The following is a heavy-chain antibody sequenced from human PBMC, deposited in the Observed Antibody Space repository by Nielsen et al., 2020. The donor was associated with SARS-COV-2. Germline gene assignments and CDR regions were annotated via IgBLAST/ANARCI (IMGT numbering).Heavy chain of an antibody. CDR1: GFTFSSYA. Sequence: GESLKISCAASGFTFSSYAMHWVRQAPGKGLEWVAVISYDGSNKYYADSVKGRFTISRDNSKNTLYLQMNSLRAEDTAVYYRARQTYCSSTSCYVGAFDYWGQGTLVTVSS. V-gene: IGHV3-30-3*01. D-gene: IGHD2-2*01. CDR3: ARQTYCSSTSCYVGAFDY. J-gene: IGHJ4*02. CDR2: ISYDGSNK.